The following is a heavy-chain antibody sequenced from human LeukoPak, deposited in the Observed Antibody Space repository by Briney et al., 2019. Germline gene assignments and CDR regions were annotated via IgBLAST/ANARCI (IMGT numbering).Heavy chain of an antibody. V-gene: IGHV3-11*01. D-gene: IGHD3-9*01. CDR1: GFTFSDYY. CDR3: AGLGDYDILTGFEAILLHHYCFDY. J-gene: IGHJ4*02. Sequence: LKLSCAASGFTFSDYYMSWIRQAPGQGLEWVSYISTSFSTIYYADYVKGRVTITADDAKNSLYLQMTSLRAEDTAVYYCAGLGDYDILTGFEAILLHHYCFDYWGKGTMVTVSS. CDR2: ISTSFSTI.